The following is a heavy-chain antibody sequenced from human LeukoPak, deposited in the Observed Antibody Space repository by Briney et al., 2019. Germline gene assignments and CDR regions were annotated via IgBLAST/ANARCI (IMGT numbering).Heavy chain of an antibody. J-gene: IGHJ1*01. V-gene: IGHV4-4*09. CDR2: VYNSGGT. CDR1: GGSISSYY. CDR3: ARYEYARSDNTGLRYFHH. Sequence: SETLSLTCTVSGGSISSYYWSWIRQPPGKGLEWIGYVYNSGGTHYNSSLKSRLSISADMSQNKFSLNLSSVTAADTAVYYCARYEYARSDNTGLRYFHHWGQGTLVTVSS. D-gene: IGHD3-16*01.